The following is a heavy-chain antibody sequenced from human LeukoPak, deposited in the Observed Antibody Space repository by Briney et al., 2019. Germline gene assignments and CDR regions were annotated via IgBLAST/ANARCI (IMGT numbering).Heavy chain of an antibody. CDR1: GVSISNYY. CDR2: IYYSGST. CDR3: ARGGRAVAVPGY. J-gene: IGHJ4*02. V-gene: IGHV4-59*01. D-gene: IGHD2-15*01. Sequence: SETLSLTCTVSGVSISNYYWSWIRQPPGKGLEWIGYIYYSGSTNYNPSLKSRVTISVDTSKNQFSLKLSSVTAADTAVYYCARGGRAVAVPGYWGQGTLVTVSS.